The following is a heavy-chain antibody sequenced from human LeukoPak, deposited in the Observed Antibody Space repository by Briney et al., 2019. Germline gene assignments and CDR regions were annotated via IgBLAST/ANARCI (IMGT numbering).Heavy chain of an antibody. D-gene: IGHD6-19*01. Sequence: SETLSLTCAVCGGSFSNSYWGWIRQPPGKGLEWIGEINYSGSTSYNPSLKTRVTISPDTSKNQFYLTVNSVNAADTAVYYCARGRRDGSGYPSFEYWGQGTLVTVSS. CDR2: INYSGST. J-gene: IGHJ4*02. CDR1: GGSFSNSY. V-gene: IGHV4-34*09. CDR3: ARGRRDGSGYPSFEY.